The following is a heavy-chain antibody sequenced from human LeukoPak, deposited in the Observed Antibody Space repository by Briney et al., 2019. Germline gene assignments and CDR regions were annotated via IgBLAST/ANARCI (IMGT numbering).Heavy chain of an antibody. CDR3: ARDNIVVVPAAPSHWFDP. D-gene: IGHD2-2*01. CDR1: GFTFSSYG. J-gene: IGHJ5*02. V-gene: IGHV3-33*01. Sequence: GRPLRLSCAASGFTFSSYGMHWVRQAPGKGLEWVAVIWYDGSNKYYADSVKGRFTISRDNSKNTLYLQMNSLRAEDTAVYYCARDNIVVVPAAPSHWFDPWGQGTLVTVSS. CDR2: IWYDGSNK.